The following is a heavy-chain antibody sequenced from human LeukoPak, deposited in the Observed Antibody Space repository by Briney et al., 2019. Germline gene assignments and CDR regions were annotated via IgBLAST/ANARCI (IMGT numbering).Heavy chain of an antibody. CDR2: ISGTGGRT. CDR1: GFTFSSYA. Sequence: GGSLRLSCAASGFTFSSYAMSWVRQAPGKGLEWVSAISGTGGRTYYADSVKGRFTISRDNSKNTLYLQMNSLRAEDTAVYYCAKDWPRMATTSGLDYWGQGTLVTVSS. J-gene: IGHJ4*02. V-gene: IGHV3-23*01. CDR3: AKDWPRMATTSGLDY. D-gene: IGHD5-24*01.